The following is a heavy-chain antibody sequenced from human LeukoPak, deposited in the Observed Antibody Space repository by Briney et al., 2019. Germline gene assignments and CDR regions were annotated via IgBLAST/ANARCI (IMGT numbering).Heavy chain of an antibody. CDR2: INPNSGGT. J-gene: IGHJ6*02. Sequence: EASVKVTCKASGYTFTGYYMHWVRQAPGQGLEWMGWINPNSGGTNYAQKFQGRVTMTRDTSASTAYMELSSLRSEDTAVYYCARYGSLPPPTRDRGRDYYYYGMDVWGQGTTVTVSS. CDR3: ARYGSLPPPTRDRGRDYYYYGMDV. CDR1: GYTFTGYY. D-gene: IGHD4-17*01. V-gene: IGHV1-2*02.